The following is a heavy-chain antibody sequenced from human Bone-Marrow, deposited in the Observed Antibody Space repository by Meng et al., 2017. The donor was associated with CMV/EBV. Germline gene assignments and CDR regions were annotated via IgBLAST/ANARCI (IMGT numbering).Heavy chain of an antibody. J-gene: IGHJ4*02. V-gene: IGHV4-61*01. CDR2: IYYSGST. Sequence: GSLRLSCTVSGGSASSGSYYWSWMRQPPGKGLEWIGYIYYSGSTNYNPSLKSRVTISVDTSKNQFSLKLSSVTAADTAVYYCARGGRSGYSAFDYWGQGTLVTVSS. CDR3: ARGGRSGYSAFDY. D-gene: IGHD3-3*01. CDR1: GGSASSGSYY.